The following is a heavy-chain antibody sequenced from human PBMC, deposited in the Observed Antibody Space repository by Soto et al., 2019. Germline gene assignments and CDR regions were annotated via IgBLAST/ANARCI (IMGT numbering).Heavy chain of an antibody. V-gene: IGHV4-39*01. CDR2: IYYSGST. CDR1: GGSISSSSYC. Sequence: SETLSLTCTVSGGSISSSSYCWGWIRQPPGKGLEWIGSIYYSGSTYYNPSLKSRVTISVDTSKNQFSLKLSSVTAADTAVYYCARLPNYSKETRSYGMDVWGQGTTVTVSS. CDR3: ARLPNYSKETRSYGMDV. J-gene: IGHJ6*02. D-gene: IGHD4-4*01.